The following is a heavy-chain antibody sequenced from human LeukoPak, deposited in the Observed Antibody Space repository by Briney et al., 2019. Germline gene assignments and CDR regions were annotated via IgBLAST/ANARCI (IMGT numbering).Heavy chain of an antibody. CDR3: ASYYYDSSAYYLPFDH. V-gene: IGHV4-38-2*02. J-gene: IGHJ4*02. CDR2: IYHGGIT. D-gene: IGHD3-22*01. CDR1: GYSVRSSAYF. Sequence: PSETLSLTCTVSGYSVRSSAYFGGWIRQPPGKGLEWIGSIYHGGITYYNPSLESRVTISADTSKNQFSLKLTSVTAADTAVYYCASYYYDSSAYYLPFDHWGQGTLVTVSS.